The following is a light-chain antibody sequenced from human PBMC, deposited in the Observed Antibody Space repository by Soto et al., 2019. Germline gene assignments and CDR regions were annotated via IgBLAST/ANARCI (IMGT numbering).Light chain of an antibody. J-gene: IGKJ3*01. V-gene: IGKV1-27*01. CDR1: HVINHY. Sequence: EIQMTPSQSSMSASVGNIAPITGRASHVINHYLAWVQQKLGKVPKLLIYATSTLQSVVPSRFSGSGFGTDFTLTISSLQPEDVATYYCQKHNSAPLSCGPGTKVDIK. CDR3: QKHNSAPLS. CDR2: ATS.